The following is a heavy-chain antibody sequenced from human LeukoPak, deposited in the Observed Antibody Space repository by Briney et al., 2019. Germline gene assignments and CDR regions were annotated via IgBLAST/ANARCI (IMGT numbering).Heavy chain of an antibody. CDR1: GFTFSSYA. J-gene: IGHJ6*02. CDR3: ARVGVPYYYYGMDV. V-gene: IGHV3-30-3*01. Sequence: GGSLRLSCAASGFTFSSYAMHWVRQAPGKGLEWVAVISYDGSNKYYADSVKGRFTISRDNSKNTLYLQMNSLRAEDTAVYYCARVGVPYYYYGMDVWGQGTTVTVSS. CDR2: ISYDGSNK.